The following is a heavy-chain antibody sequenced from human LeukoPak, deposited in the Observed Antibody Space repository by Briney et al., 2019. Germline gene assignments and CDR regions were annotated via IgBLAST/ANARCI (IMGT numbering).Heavy chain of an antibody. CDR1: GFTFTTYW. CDR3: ANGYSEVRYCTSVSCALWY. J-gene: IGHJ4*02. CDR2: IKQDGSEK. Sequence: GGSLRLSCAASGFTFTTYWMHWVRQAPGKGLEWVANIKQDGSEKYYVDSAKGRFTISRDSSKNTPYLQMNSLRAEDTAVYYCANGYSEVRYCTSVSCALWYWGQGTLVTVSS. D-gene: IGHD2-8*02. V-gene: IGHV3-7*03.